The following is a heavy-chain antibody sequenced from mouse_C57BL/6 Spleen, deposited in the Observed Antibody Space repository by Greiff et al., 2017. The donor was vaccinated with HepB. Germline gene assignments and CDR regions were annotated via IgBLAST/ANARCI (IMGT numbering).Heavy chain of an antibody. CDR1: GFNIKDYY. D-gene: IGHD2-2*01. J-gene: IGHJ4*01. Sequence: DVQLQESGAELVRPGASVKLSCTASGFNIKDYYMHWVKQRPEQGLEWIGRIDPEDGDTEYAPKFQGKATMTADTSSNTAYLQLSSLTSEDTAVYYCTTGYTPYYYAMDYWGQGTSVTVSS. CDR2: IDPEDGDT. CDR3: TTGYTPYYYAMDY. V-gene: IGHV14-1*01.